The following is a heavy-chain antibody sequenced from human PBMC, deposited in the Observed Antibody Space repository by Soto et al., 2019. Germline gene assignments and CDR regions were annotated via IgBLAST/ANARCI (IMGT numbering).Heavy chain of an antibody. J-gene: IGHJ3*02. D-gene: IGHD3-10*01. CDR2: MSYSGTS. CDR3: ARADNSGSGTYSPFDAFDI. CDR1: GGSIDNYY. V-gene: IGHV4-59*01. Sequence: SETLSLTCTVFGGSIDNYYWSWIRQFPGERLEWIGYMSYSGTSTYNPSLKSRVGMSFNTPMNEFSLRLASVTAADTALYYCARADNSGSGTYSPFDAFDIWGQGIRVTVSS.